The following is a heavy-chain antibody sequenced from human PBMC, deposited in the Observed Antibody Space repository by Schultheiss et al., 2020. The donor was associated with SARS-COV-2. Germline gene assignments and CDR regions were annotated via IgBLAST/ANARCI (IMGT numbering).Heavy chain of an antibody. Sequence: ASVKVSCKASGYTFTSYDINWVRQATGQGLEWMGWMNPNSGNTGYAQKFQGRVTMTRDTSISTAYMELSRLRSDDTAVYYCARDPYSSSWYLGASGEPPKMDVWGQGTTVTVSS. CDR1: GYTFTSYD. J-gene: IGHJ6*02. CDR2: MNPNSGNT. CDR3: ARDPYSSSWYLGASGEPPKMDV. V-gene: IGHV1-8*01. D-gene: IGHD6-13*01.